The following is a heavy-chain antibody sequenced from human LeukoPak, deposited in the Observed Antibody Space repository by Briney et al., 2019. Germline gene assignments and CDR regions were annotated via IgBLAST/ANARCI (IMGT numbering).Heavy chain of an antibody. CDR1: GYTFTSYG. V-gene: IGHV1-18*01. CDR2: ISAYNGNT. Sequence: ASVKVSCKASGYTFTSYGISWVRQAPGQGLEWMGWISAYNGNTNYAQKFQGRVTITADESTSTAYMELSSLRSEDTAVYYCAIRYRFVTNYFDPWGQGTLVTVSS. J-gene: IGHJ5*02. CDR3: AIRYRFVTNYFDP. D-gene: IGHD1-7*01.